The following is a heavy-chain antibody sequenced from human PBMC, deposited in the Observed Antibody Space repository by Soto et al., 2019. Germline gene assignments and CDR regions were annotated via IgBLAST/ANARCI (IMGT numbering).Heavy chain of an antibody. CDR1: GGTFSSYA. V-gene: IGHV1-69*13. Sequence: SVKVSCKASGGTFSSYAISWVRQAPGQGLEWMGGIIPIFGTANYAQKFQGRVTITADESTGTAYMELTGLRSDDTAVYYCALPGIAVAGDDAFDIWGQGTMVTVSS. CDR2: IIPIFGTA. CDR3: ALPGIAVAGDDAFDI. J-gene: IGHJ3*02. D-gene: IGHD6-19*01.